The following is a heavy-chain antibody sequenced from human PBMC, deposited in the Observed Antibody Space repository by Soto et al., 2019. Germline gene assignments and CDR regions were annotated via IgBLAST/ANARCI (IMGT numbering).Heavy chain of an antibody. V-gene: IGHV3-74*01. J-gene: IGHJ4*02. CDR2: ISDDGSTA. CDR3: AVWDY. Sequence: GSLRLSCAVSGFTFSAYWMHWVRQVPGKGLTWVSRISDDGSTATYADSVKGRFVISRDNAKNSLYLEMNTLRVDDSGLYKRAVWDYWGQGTLVTVSS. D-gene: IGHD3-16*01. CDR1: GFTFSAYW.